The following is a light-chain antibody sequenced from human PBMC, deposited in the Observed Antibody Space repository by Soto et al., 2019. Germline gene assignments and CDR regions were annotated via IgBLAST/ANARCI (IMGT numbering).Light chain of an antibody. CDR3: QQSSNWPIT. J-gene: IGKJ4*01. CDR2: AAS. V-gene: IGKV3-11*01. CDR1: QSVGDT. Sequence: IVLTQSPATLSWSAGERVTLSCRTSQSVGDTLAWFQVKPGQAPNLLIFAASNRATGVPPRFSGSGSGTDFTLTIISLDPEDFAVYYCQQSSNWPITFGGGTSVQIK.